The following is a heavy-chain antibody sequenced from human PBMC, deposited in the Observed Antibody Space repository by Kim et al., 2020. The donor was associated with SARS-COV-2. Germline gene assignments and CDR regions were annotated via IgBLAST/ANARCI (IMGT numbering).Heavy chain of an antibody. Sequence: GGSLRLSCAASGFTFSKYWMHWVRQAPGKGLVWVSYINSDGSRTSYADSVKGRFTISRDNAKNTLYVQMNSLRAEDTAVYYCASGYDSSGYGGFWGQGTLVTVSS. J-gene: IGHJ4*02. V-gene: IGHV3-74*01. CDR2: INSDGSRT. CDR3: ASGYDSSGYGGF. D-gene: IGHD3-22*01. CDR1: GFTFSKYW.